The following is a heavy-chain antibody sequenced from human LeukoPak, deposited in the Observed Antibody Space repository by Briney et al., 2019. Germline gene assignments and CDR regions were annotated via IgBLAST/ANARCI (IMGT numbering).Heavy chain of an antibody. J-gene: IGHJ4*02. CDR1: GYTLTELS. Sequence: ASVKVSCKVSGYTLTELSMHGVRQAPGKGLEWMGGFDPEDGETIYAQKFQGRVTITRNTSISTAYMELSSLRSEDTAVYYCARGGGPKYSSSTIDYWGQGTLVTVSS. CDR3: ARGGGPKYSSSTIDY. D-gene: IGHD6-13*01. CDR2: FDPEDGET. V-gene: IGHV1-24*01.